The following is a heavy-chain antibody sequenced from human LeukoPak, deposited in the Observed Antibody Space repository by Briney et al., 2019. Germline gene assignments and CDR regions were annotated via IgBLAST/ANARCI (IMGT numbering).Heavy chain of an antibody. D-gene: IGHD4-17*01. CDR2: LYTSGST. Sequence: SETLSLTCTVSGGSISTYFWSWIRQPAGKGLEWIGRLYTSGSTNYNPSPKSRLTMSADTSKNQFSLKLSSVTAADTAVYYCARGLHYGDRNDAFDIWGQGTVVTVSS. CDR1: GGSISTYF. CDR3: ARGLHYGDRNDAFDI. V-gene: IGHV4-4*07. J-gene: IGHJ3*02.